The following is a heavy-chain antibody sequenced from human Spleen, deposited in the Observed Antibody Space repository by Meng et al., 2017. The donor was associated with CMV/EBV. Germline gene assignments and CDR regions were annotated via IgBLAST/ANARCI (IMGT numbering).Heavy chain of an antibody. Sequence: SETLSLTCTVSGGSISSYYWSWIRQPPGKGLEWIGYIYYSGSTNYNPSLKSRVTISVDTSKNQFSLKLSSVTAADTAVYYCARVYVSGMTINWFDPWGQGTLVTVSS. CDR1: GGSISSYY. D-gene: IGHD2-15*01. CDR3: ARVYVSGMTINWFDP. V-gene: IGHV4-59*01. CDR2: IYYSGST. J-gene: IGHJ5*02.